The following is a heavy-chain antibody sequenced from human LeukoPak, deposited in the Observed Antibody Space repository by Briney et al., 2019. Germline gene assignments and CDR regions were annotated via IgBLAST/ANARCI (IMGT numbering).Heavy chain of an antibody. J-gene: IGHJ5*02. V-gene: IGHV3-23*01. CDR3: ASVRYCRRTDTGCYSWFDR. CDR1: GFTFSSYA. Sequence: QPGGSLRLSCAASGFTFSSYAMSWVRQAPGKGLEWVSAISGSGGSTYYADSVKGRFTISRDNSKNTLYLQMNSLRAEDTAVCYCASVRYCRRTDTGCYSWFDRWGEGTLVTVSS. D-gene: IGHD2-2*01. CDR2: ISGSGGST.